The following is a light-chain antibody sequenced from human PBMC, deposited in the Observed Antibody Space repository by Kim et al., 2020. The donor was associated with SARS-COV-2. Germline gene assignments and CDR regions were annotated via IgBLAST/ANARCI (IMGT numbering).Light chain of an antibody. Sequence: IVLTQFPDTLSVSPGERATLSCRASLTVGRNYLAWYQQKGVQPPRILIYGASSRATGIPDRFSGSGSGTEFTLTISRLEPEDSAVYFCQQYDTLPRTFGQGTKVDIK. CDR2: GAS. V-gene: IGKV3-20*01. J-gene: IGKJ1*01. CDR3: QQYDTLPRT. CDR1: LTVGRNY.